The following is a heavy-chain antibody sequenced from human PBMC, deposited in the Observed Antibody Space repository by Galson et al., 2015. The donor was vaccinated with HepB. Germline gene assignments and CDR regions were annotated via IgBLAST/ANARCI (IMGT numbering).Heavy chain of an antibody. CDR2: FDPEDGET. CDR1: GYTLTELS. V-gene: IGHV1-24*01. Sequence: SVKVSCKVSGYTLTELSMHWVRQAPGKGLEWMGGFDPEDGETIYAQKFQGRVTMTEDTSTDTAYMELSSLRSEDTAVYYCATLIFGAPYYGMDVWGQGTTVTVSS. D-gene: IGHD3-3*01. CDR3: ATLIFGAPYYGMDV. J-gene: IGHJ6*02.